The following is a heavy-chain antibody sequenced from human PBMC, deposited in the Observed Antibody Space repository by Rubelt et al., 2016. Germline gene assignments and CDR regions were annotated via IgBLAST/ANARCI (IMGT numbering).Heavy chain of an antibody. CDR1: YA. CDR3: ARDVIPYYYYGMDV. Sequence: YAMSWVRQAPGKGLECVSGISGGGGTTYYADSVKGRFTISRDNSKNTLYLQMNSLRAEDTAVYYCARDVIPYYYYGMDVWGQGTTVTVSS. CDR2: ISGGGGTT. V-gene: IGHV3-23*01. J-gene: IGHJ6*02. D-gene: IGHD3-16*02.